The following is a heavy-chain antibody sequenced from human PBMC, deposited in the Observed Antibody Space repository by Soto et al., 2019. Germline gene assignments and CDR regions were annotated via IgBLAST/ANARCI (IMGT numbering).Heavy chain of an antibody. J-gene: IGHJ4*02. CDR3: ARGFSSYADN. CDR1: GYTFTDYD. V-gene: IGHV1-8*02. D-gene: IGHD2-2*01. Sequence: ASVKVSCKASGYTFTDYDINWMRQAAGQGLEWIGWMNPNTGNTAYAQKFEGRLTLTRDTSTSTAYMDLRSLTNADTAVYYCARGFSSYADNWAQGTLVTVSS. CDR2: MNPNTGNT.